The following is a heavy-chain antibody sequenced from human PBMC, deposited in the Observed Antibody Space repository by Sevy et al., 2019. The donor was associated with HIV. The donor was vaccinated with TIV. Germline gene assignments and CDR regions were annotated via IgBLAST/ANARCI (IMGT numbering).Heavy chain of an antibody. Sequence: GGSLRLSCAASGFTFSSYEMNWVRQAPGKGLEWVSYISGSGSTIYYADSVKGRFTISRDNAKNSLSLQMNSLRAEDTAVYYCARDVYCYDSGSYAGTPYGLGFDPWGQRTLVTVSS. D-gene: IGHD3-10*01. J-gene: IGHJ5*02. CDR2: ISGSGSTI. CDR1: GFTFSSYE. V-gene: IGHV3-48*03. CDR3: ARDVYCYDSGSYAGTPYGLGFDP.